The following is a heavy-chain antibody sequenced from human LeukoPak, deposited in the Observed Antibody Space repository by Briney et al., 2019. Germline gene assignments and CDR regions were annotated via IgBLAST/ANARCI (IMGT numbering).Heavy chain of an antibody. CDR2: ISSSSSYI. CDR1: GFTFSSYS. D-gene: IGHD5-24*01. J-gene: IGHJ4*02. CDR3: AREAIEMATTDY. V-gene: IGHV3-21*01. Sequence: PGGSLRLSCAASGFTFSSYSMNWVRQAPGKGLEWVSSISSSSSYIYHTDSVKGRFTISRDNAKNSLYLQMNSLRAEDTAVYYCAREAIEMATTDYWGQGTLVTVSS.